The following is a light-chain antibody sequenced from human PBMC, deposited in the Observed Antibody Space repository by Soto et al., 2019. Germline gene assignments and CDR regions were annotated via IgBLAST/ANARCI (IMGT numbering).Light chain of an antibody. V-gene: IGKV3-20*01. J-gene: IGKJ5*01. CDR2: GAS. CDR3: QQYGSSPIT. CDR1: QTVSSTY. Sequence: ENVLTQSPGTLSLSPGERATLSCRASQTVSSTYLAWYQQKPGQAPRLLIYGASSRATGIPDRFSGTVSGTDFTPTISRLEPEDFAVYYCQQYGSSPITFGQGTRLEIK.